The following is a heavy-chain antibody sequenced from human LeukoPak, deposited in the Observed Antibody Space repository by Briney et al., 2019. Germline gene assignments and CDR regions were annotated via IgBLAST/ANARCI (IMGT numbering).Heavy chain of an antibody. J-gene: IGHJ3*02. Sequence: EESMKISCKGSGYSFTSYWIGWVRQMPGKGVEWMGIIYPGDSDTRYRPSFQGQVTISADKSISTAYLQWSSPKASDTAMYYCARPVVSSSAFDIWGQGTMVAVSS. CDR3: ARPVVSSSAFDI. CDR1: GYSFTSYW. CDR2: IYPGDSDT. D-gene: IGHD4-23*01. V-gene: IGHV5-51*01.